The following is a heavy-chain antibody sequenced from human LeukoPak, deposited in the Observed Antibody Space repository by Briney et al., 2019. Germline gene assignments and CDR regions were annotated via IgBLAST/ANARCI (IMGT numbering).Heavy chain of an antibody. CDR1: GFTFSSYA. V-gene: IGHV3-23*01. Sequence: GGSLRLSCAASGFTFSSYAMSWVRQAPGKGLEWVSAISGSGGSTYYADSVKGRFTISRDNSKNTLYLQMNSLRAEDTAVYYCTYFGYSYGPFDCWGQGTLVTVSS. D-gene: IGHD5-18*01. CDR3: TYFGYSYGPFDC. J-gene: IGHJ4*02. CDR2: ISGSGGST.